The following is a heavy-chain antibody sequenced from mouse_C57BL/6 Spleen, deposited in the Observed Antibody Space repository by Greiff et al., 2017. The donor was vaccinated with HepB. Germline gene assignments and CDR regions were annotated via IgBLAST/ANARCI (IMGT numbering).Heavy chain of an antibody. J-gene: IGHJ2*01. CDR2: ISYDGSN. CDR3: ARAGRGGYYFDY. D-gene: IGHD3-3*01. V-gene: IGHV3-6*01. CDR1: GYSITSGYY. Sequence: ESGPGLVKPSQSLSLTCSVTGYSITSGYYWNWIRQFPGNKLEWMGYISYDGSNNYNPSLKNRISITRDTSKNQFFLKLNSVTTEDTATYYCARAGRGGYYFDYWGQGTTLTVSS.